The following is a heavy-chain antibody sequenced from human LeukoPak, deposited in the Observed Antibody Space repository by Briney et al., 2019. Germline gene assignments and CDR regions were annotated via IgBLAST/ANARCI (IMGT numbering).Heavy chain of an antibody. D-gene: IGHD2-15*01. Sequence: GGSLRLSCAASGFTFSSYWMHWVRQAPGKGLVWVSRINSDGSSTSYADSVRGRFTISRDNAKNTLYLQMNSLRAEDTAVYYCARGLLGKYNWFDPWGQGTLVTVSS. CDR1: GFTFSSYW. J-gene: IGHJ5*02. CDR2: INSDGSST. V-gene: IGHV3-74*01. CDR3: ARGLLGKYNWFDP.